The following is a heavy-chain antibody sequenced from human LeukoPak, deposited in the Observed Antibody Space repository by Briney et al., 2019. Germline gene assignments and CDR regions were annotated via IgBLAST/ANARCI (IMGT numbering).Heavy chain of an antibody. CDR2: IGSSGSTV. CDR3: ARGPSGYHNT. Sequence: PGGSLRLSCAASGFTFSSYSMNWVRQAPGKGLEWVSYIGSSGSTVYYADSVKGRFTTSRDNAKNSLYLQMNSLRAEDTAVYYCARGPSGYHNTGGQGTLVTVSS. D-gene: IGHD5-12*01. CDR1: GFTFSSYS. J-gene: IGHJ4*02. V-gene: IGHV3-48*04.